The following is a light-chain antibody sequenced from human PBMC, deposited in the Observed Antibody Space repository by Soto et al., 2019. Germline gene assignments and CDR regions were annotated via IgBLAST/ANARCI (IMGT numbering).Light chain of an antibody. Sequence: QSALTQPASVSGSPGQSITISCTGTNSDVGGYNYVSWYQQHPGKAPKLMIYDVSNRPSGVSNRFSGSKSGNTASLTISGLKAGEGADYSCSTYTTRKVVFGGGTNL. J-gene: IGLJ2*01. CDR2: DVS. V-gene: IGLV2-14*01. CDR1: NSDVGGYNY. CDR3: STYTTRKVV.